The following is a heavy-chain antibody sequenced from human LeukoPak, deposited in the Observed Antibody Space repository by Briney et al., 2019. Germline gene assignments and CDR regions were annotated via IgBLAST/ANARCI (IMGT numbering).Heavy chain of an antibody. CDR1: GFSFSSNW. Sequence: PGGSLRLSCAAPGFSFSSNWMGWVRQAPGKGLEWVSYISSSGSTIYYADSVKGRFTISRDNAKNSLYLQMNSLRAEDTAVYYCARDLKYYYDSSGTFDYWGQGTLVTVSS. CDR3: ARDLKYYYDSSGTFDY. D-gene: IGHD3-22*01. V-gene: IGHV3-48*04. J-gene: IGHJ4*02. CDR2: ISSSGSTI.